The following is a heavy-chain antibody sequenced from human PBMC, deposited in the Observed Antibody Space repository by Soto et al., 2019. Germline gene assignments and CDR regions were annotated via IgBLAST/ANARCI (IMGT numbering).Heavy chain of an antibody. Sequence: KSSETLSLTCTVSGGSVSSGSYYWSWIRQPPGKGLEWIGYIYYSGSTNYNPSLKSRVTISVDTSKNQFSLKLSSVTAADTAVYYCARVGDSSGYYRAYYFDYWGQGTLVTVSS. CDR1: GGSVSSGSYY. J-gene: IGHJ4*02. CDR3: ARVGDSSGYYRAYYFDY. CDR2: IYYSGST. V-gene: IGHV4-61*01. D-gene: IGHD3-22*01.